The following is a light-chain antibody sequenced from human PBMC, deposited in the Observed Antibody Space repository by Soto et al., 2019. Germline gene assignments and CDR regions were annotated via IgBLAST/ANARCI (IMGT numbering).Light chain of an antibody. Sequence: EILMTQSPATLSVYPGERATLSCRASQSVSSNLAWFQQKPGQAPRLLIYGASTRATGIPARFSGSGSGTEFTLTISSLQSEDFAVYYCQQYNNWPPWTFGQGTKVEIK. CDR1: QSVSSN. J-gene: IGKJ1*01. CDR2: GAS. CDR3: QQYNNWPPWT. V-gene: IGKV3-15*01.